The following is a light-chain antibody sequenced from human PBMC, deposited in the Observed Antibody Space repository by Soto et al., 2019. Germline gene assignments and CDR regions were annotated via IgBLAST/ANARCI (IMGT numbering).Light chain of an antibody. CDR1: SSNIGAHYD. CDR2: GNS. Sequence: QSALTHPPSVCGSPGQRVTISCTGSSSNIGAHYDVHWYQQLPGTAPKLLIYGNSNRPSGVPDRFSGSKSGTSASLAITGLQAEDEADYYCQSYDNSLSVYVFGTGTKVTVL. J-gene: IGLJ1*01. V-gene: IGLV1-40*01. CDR3: QSYDNSLSVYV.